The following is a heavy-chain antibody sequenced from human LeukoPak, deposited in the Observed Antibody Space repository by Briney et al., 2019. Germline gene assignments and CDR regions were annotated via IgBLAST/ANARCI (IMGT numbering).Heavy chain of an antibody. J-gene: IGHJ4*02. CDR3: AKDWSLWF. D-gene: IGHD3-10*01. V-gene: IGHV3-66*01. Sequence: GGSLRLSCAVSGFTVNSNYMNWVRQAPGKGLEWVSVMYSGGETYYADSVKGRFTISRDISRNTLYLQMNSLRAEDTAVYYCAKDWSLWFGGQGTLVTVSS. CDR2: MYSGGET. CDR1: GFTVNSNY.